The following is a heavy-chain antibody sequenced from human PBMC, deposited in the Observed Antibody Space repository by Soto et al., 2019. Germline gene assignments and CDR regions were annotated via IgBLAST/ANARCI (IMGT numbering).Heavy chain of an antibody. CDR2: MNPNSGNT. D-gene: IGHD3-16*01. J-gene: IGHJ3*02. CDR3: ARKRVMAHDPFDI. Sequence: ASVKVSCKASGYTFTSYDINWVRQATGQGLEWMGWMNPNSGNTGYAQKFQGRVTMTRNTSISTAYMELSSLRSEDTAVYYCARKRVMAHDPFDIWGQGTMVTVSS. V-gene: IGHV1-8*01. CDR1: GYTFTSYD.